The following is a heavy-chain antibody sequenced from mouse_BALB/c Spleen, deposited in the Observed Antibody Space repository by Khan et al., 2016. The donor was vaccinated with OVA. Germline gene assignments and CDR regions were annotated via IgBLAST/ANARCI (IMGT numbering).Heavy chain of an antibody. J-gene: IGHJ2*01. V-gene: IGHV1S81*02. D-gene: IGHD1-1*01. CDR1: GYTFTSYW. CDR3: ARIKKIVAPYIDY. Sequence: QVQLQQPGAELVKAGASVKMSCKASGYTFTSYWMHWVKQRLGQGLEWFAETNPTNGRTYYNEKFKSKATLTADKSSSTAYMQLSGPTFEDSAVYYGARIKKIVAPYIDYWGQGTTLTVSS. CDR2: TNPTNGRT.